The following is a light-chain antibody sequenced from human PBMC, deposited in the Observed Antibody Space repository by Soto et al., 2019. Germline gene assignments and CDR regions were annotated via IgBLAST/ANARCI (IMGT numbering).Light chain of an antibody. CDR3: SSYTSSYTWV. CDR2: RVI. V-gene: IGLV2-14*03. CDR1: SNDVGGYNY. Sequence: QSVLTQPASVSGSPGQSITISCTGTSNDVGGYNYVSWYQQHPGKAPKLLIYRVIDRPSGVSNRFSGSKSGNAASLTISGLQPEDEADYYCSSYTSSYTWVFGGGTKLTVL. J-gene: IGLJ3*02.